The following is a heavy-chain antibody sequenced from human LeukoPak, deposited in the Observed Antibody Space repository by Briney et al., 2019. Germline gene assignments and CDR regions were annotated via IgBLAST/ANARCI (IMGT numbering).Heavy chain of an antibody. CDR3: ARHGARYSSSWFDY. CDR1: GGSISSYY. J-gene: IGHJ4*02. CDR2: INHSGST. V-gene: IGHV4-34*01. D-gene: IGHD6-13*01. Sequence: SETLSLTCTVSGGSISSYYWSWIRQPPGKGLEWIGEINHSGSTNYNPSLKSRVTISVDTSKNQFSLKLSSVTAADTAVYYCARHGARYSSSWFDYWGQGTLVTVSP.